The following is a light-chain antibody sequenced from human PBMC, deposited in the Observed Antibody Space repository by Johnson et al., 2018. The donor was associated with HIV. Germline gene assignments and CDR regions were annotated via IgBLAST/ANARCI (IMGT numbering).Light chain of an antibody. V-gene: IGLV1-51*02. CDR2: ENN. Sequence: QSVLTQPPSVSAAPGQKVTISCSGSTSNIGNNYVSWYQQLPGTAPKLVMHENNKRPSGIPDRFSGSKSGTSATLGINGLQTGDEADYYCGTWDSSLSAYVSGTGSKVSVL. CDR3: GTWDSSLSAYV. CDR1: TSNIGNNY. J-gene: IGLJ1*01.